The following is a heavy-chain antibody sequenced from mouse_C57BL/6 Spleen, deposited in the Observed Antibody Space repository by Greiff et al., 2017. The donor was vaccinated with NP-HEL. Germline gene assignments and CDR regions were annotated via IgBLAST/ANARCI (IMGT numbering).Heavy chain of an antibody. Sequence: EVQLQQSGPELVKPGASVKISCKASGYTFTDYNMDWVKQSHGQSLEWIGDINPNNGGTIYNQKFKGKATVTVDKSSSTAYMELRSLTSEDTAVYYGARSKGLGRDYFDYWGQGTTLTVSS. J-gene: IGHJ2*01. CDR3: ARSKGLGRDYFDY. CDR2: INPNNGGT. D-gene: IGHD4-1*01. CDR1: GYTFTDYN. V-gene: IGHV1-18*01.